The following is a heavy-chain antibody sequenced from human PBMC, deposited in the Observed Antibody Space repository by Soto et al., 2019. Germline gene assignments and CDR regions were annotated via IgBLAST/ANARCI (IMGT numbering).Heavy chain of an antibody. CDR3: ARDRDHYYGSVPYGMDV. D-gene: IGHD3-10*01. V-gene: IGHV1-69*13. Sequence: AAVKVSCKGSGGTFSSYASSWVRQAPGQGLEWMGGSIPIFGTANYAQKFQGRVTITADESTSTAYMELSSLRSEDTAVYYCARDRDHYYGSVPYGMDVWGQGTTVTVSS. J-gene: IGHJ6*02. CDR2: SIPIFGTA. CDR1: GGTFSSYA.